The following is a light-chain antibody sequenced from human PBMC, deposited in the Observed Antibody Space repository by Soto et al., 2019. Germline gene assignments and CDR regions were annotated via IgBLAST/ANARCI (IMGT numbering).Light chain of an antibody. CDR2: EVN. V-gene: IGLV2-8*01. J-gene: IGLJ1*01. CDR3: SADAGINTLGV. CDR1: SSDVGGYKY. Sequence: QSALTQPPSASGSPGQSVTISCTGTSSDVGGYKYVSWYQQHPGKAPKLMIFEVNKRPSGVPDRVSGAKSGNTASLTVSGLQAEDESDYYCSADAGINTLGVFRTGTKLTVL.